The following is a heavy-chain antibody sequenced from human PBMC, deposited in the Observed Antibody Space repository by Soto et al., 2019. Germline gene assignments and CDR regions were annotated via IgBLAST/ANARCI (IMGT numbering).Heavy chain of an antibody. V-gene: IGHV2-5*02. D-gene: IGHD3-10*02. J-gene: IGHJ5*02. CDR1: GLSLSTSGEA. CDR3: AHYVSTSPAGWFAP. Sequence: QITLKESGPTLVKPTQTLTLTCTFSGLSLSTSGEAVGWIRQPPGKALDWLALIYWDDDKRYNPTLKTRLTSTKDPSKHPVVLTLTNMDPVHTATYYCAHYVSTSPAGWFAPWGQGILVPVSS. CDR2: IYWDDDK.